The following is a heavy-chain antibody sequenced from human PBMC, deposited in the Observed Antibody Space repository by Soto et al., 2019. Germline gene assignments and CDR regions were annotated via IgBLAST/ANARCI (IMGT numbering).Heavy chain of an antibody. V-gene: IGHV6-1*01. J-gene: IGHJ6*02. CDR3: TRDLFGITGTTTLNYYYYGMDV. CDR1: GDGVSSNSAT. CDR2: TYYRSKWSN. Sequence: SQTLSVTCAISGDGVSSNSATWYWIRQSPSRGREWLGRTYYRSKWSNDYAVSVKSRITINPDTSKNQFSLQLNSVTPEDTAVYYCTRDLFGITGTTTLNYYYYGMDVWGQGTTVTVSS. D-gene: IGHD1-7*01.